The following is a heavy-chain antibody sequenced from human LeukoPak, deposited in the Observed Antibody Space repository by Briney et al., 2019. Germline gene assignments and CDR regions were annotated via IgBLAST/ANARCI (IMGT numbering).Heavy chain of an antibody. D-gene: IGHD3-22*01. Sequence: PSETLSLTCTVSGGSISSYYWTWIRQPPGKGLEWIGYIYYSGSTNYNPSLKSRVTISVDTSKNQFSLKLSSVTAADTAVYYCARSSYYDSSGYTLDYWGQGTLVTVSS. CDR2: IYYSGST. CDR1: GGSISSYY. V-gene: IGHV4-59*01. J-gene: IGHJ4*02. CDR3: ARSSYYDSSGYTLDY.